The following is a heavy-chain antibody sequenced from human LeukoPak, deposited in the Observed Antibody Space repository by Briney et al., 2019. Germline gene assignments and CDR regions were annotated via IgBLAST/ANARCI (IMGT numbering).Heavy chain of an antibody. J-gene: IGHJ4*02. CDR3: AKRGVVIRVILVGFHKEAYYFDS. CDR2: ITSSGSTT. D-gene: IGHD3-22*01. V-gene: IGHV3-48*01. Sequence: GGSLRLSCAASGFTFSTSWMNWVRQAPGKGLEWVSYITSSGSTTYYADSVKGRFTISRDNSKNTLYLQMNSLRAEDTAVYFCAKRGVVIRVILVGFHKEAYYFDSWGQGALVTVSS. CDR1: GFTFSTSW.